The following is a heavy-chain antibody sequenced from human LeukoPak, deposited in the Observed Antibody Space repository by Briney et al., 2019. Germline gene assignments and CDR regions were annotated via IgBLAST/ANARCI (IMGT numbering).Heavy chain of an antibody. J-gene: IGHJ4*02. Sequence: SETLSLTCTVSGGSLSSYYWSWVRQPPGKGLEWIAYISDIGSINYNPSLKSRVTISLDTSKNQFSLKLSSVTAADTAVYYCAGHHPRNTVDFWGQGTLVTVSS. CDR1: GGSLSSYY. CDR2: ISDIGSI. V-gene: IGHV4-59*08. CDR3: AGHHPRNTVDF. D-gene: IGHD2/OR15-2a*01.